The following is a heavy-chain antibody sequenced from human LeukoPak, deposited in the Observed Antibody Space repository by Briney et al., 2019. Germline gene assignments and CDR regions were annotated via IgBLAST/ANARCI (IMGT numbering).Heavy chain of an antibody. CDR2: FHYSGSS. V-gene: IGHV4-59*01. Sequence: SETLSLTCSVSGESITSYYWSWIRQPSGKGLEWIGYFHYSGSSNYNPSLKSRVTMSVDTSKNTFSLKLSCVTAADTAVYYCGRPSGDARGWNFDDWGRGTLVTVSS. CDR3: GRPSGDARGWNFDD. J-gene: IGHJ2*01. D-gene: IGHD7-27*01. CDR1: GESITSYY.